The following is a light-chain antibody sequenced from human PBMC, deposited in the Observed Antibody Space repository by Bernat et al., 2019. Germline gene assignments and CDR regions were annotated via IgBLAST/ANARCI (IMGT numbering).Light chain of an antibody. V-gene: IGKV3-11*01. CDR2: DAS. CDR1: QSVSSY. Sequence: EIVLTQSPATLSLSPGERATLSCSASQSVSSYLAWYQQKPGQAPRLLIYDASTRATGIPARFSGSGSGTDFTPTISSLEPEDFAVYYCQQRSNWPPVYTFGQGTKLEIK. CDR3: QQRSNWPPVYT. J-gene: IGKJ2*01.